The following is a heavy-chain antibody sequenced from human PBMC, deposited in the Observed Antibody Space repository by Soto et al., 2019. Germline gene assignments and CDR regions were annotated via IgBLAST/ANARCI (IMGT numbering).Heavy chain of an antibody. V-gene: IGHV1-3*01. CDR3: AGKWGRAAPYNYQGMDV. J-gene: IGHJ6*02. Sequence: GASVRVSCKASGYTFTSYAIHWVRQAPGQRLEWMGWINAGNGNTKYSQKFQGRVTITRDTSASTAYMELSSLRSEDTAVYYCAGKWGRAAPYNYQGMDVGGQGHRVPVS. CDR2: INAGNGNT. CDR1: GYTFTSYA. D-gene: IGHD1-26*01.